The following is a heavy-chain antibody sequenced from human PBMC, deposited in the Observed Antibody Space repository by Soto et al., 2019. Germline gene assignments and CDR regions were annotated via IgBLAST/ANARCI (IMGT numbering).Heavy chain of an antibody. CDR1: GGSISRDY. Sequence: KPSETLSLTCTVSGGSISRDYWSWIRQPPGKGLEWIGYIYYSGTTNYNPSLRSRVTISLDTSKNQFSLKLSSVTAADTAVYFCARQSASTGWSIALDIWGQGTMVTVSS. CDR2: IYYSGTT. D-gene: IGHD6-19*01. V-gene: IGHV4-59*08. CDR3: ARQSASTGWSIALDI. J-gene: IGHJ3*02.